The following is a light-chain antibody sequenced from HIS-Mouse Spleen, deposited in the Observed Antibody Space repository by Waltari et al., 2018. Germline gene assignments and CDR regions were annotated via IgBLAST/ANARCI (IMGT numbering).Light chain of an antibody. V-gene: IGLV3-10*01. J-gene: IGLJ2*01. CDR1: ALPKQY. CDR3: YSTDSSGNHRV. Sequence: SYELTQPPSVSVSPGQTARTTCSGTALPKQYAYWYQQKSGQATVLVIYEDSKRPSGIPERFSGSSSGTMATLTISGAQVEDEADYYCYSTDSSGNHRVFGGGTKLTVL. CDR2: EDS.